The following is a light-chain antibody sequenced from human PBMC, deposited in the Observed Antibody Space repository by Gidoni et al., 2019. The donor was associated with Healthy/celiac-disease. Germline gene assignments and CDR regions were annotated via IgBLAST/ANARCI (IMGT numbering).Light chain of an antibody. CDR3: QQSYSTPYT. J-gene: IGKJ2*01. Sequence: IQMNPSPSSLSASVGDRVTITCRASQSISSYLNWYQQKPGKAPKLLIYAASSLQSGVPSRFSGSGSGTDFTLTISSLQSEDFATYYCQQSYSTPYTFGQGTKLEIK. V-gene: IGKV1-39*01. CDR1: QSISSY. CDR2: AAS.